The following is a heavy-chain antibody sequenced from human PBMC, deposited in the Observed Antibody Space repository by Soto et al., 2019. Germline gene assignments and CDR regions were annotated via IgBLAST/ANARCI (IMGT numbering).Heavy chain of an antibody. V-gene: IGHV4-34*01. D-gene: IGHD3-3*01. Sequence: SETRSLTCALYGGSFDGYYWSWIRQSPGKGLEWIGEIHHSGSTKYNPSLKSRVSLSVDTSTKQFSLKMTSMTAADRGVYYCARGVDSWSGYRFWGQGTPVTVSS. J-gene: IGHJ4*02. CDR2: IHHSGST. CDR3: ARGVDSWSGYRF. CDR1: GGSFDGYY.